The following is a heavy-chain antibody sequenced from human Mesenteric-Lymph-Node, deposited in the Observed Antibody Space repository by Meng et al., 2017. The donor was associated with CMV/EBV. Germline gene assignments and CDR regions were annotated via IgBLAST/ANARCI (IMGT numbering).Heavy chain of an antibody. Sequence: ASVKVSCKTSGYTFAGYYMHWIRQAPGQGLEWMGWINPDTGVTNYAQKFQGRVTMTRDTSISTAYMELSRLRSDDTAVYYCASVGLVDYWGQGTLVTVSS. CDR2: INPDTGVT. V-gene: IGHV1-2*02. CDR3: ASVGLVDY. CDR1: GYTFAGYY. J-gene: IGHJ4*02.